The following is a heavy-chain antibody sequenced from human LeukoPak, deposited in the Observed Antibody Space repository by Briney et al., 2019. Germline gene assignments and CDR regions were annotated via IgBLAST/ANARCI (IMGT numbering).Heavy chain of an antibody. V-gene: IGHV3-11*05. Sequence: GGSLRLSCAASGFTFSDYYMSWIRQAPGKGLEWVSYISSGSSYTNYADSVKGRFTISRDNAKNSLYPQMNSLRAEDTAVYYCARDGGYCSGGSCYSGSWFDPWGQGTLVTVSS. J-gene: IGHJ5*02. CDR1: GFTFSDYY. CDR2: ISSGSSYT. CDR3: ARDGGYCSGGSCYSGSWFDP. D-gene: IGHD2-15*01.